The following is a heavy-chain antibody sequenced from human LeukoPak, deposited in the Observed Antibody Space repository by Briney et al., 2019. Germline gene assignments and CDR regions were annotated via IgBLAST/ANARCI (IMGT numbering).Heavy chain of an antibody. CDR3: AKNPRLEGWIYFDS. CDR1: GFTFSSYS. Sequence: PGGSLRLPCAASGFTFSSYSMSWVRQAPGKGLEWVSSISGSGGRIDYADSVKGRFTISRDNSKNTLSLQMNSLTAEDTAVYYCAKNPRLEGWIYFDSWGQGILVTVSS. J-gene: IGHJ4*02. V-gene: IGHV3-23*01. CDR2: ISGSGGRI. D-gene: IGHD1-1*01.